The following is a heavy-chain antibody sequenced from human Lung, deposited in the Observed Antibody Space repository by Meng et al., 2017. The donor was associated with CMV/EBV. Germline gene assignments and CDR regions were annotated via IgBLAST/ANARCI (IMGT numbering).Heavy chain of an antibody. J-gene: IGHJ5*01. Sequence: GESLKISCAASGFTFKTYTMNWVRQAPGQGLEWVSSISATSSSIYYADSVKGRFTISRDNAKNTLFLQMNSLGVEDTAMYYCAKAAVFEKIVVVPTAIESWGRGTXVTVSS. V-gene: IGHV3-21*04. CDR2: ISATSSSI. D-gene: IGHD2-2*01. CDR1: GFTFKTYT. CDR3: AKAAVFEKIVVVPTAIES.